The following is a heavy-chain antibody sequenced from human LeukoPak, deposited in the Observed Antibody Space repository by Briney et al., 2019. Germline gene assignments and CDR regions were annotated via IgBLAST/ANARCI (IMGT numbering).Heavy chain of an antibody. Sequence: GGSLRLSCAASGFTFSSYEMNWVRQAPGKGLEWVSVIYSGGSTYYSDSVKGRFTISRDNSKNTLCLQMNSLRAEDTAVYYCARSRGLRFDYWGQGTLVTVSS. CDR3: ARSRGLRFDY. V-gene: IGHV3-66*02. D-gene: IGHD4-17*01. CDR2: IYSGGST. CDR1: GFTFSSYE. J-gene: IGHJ4*02.